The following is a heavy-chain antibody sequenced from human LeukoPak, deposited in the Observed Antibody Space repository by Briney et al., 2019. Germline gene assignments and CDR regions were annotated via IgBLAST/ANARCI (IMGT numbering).Heavy chain of an antibody. Sequence: SETLSLTCTVSGGSISSYYWSWIRQPPGKGLEWIGYIYYSGSTNYNPSLKSRVTISVDASKNQSSLKLNSVAAADTAVYYCARDSNGWYYWFDPWGQGTLVTVSS. J-gene: IGHJ5*02. V-gene: IGHV4-59*01. D-gene: IGHD6-19*01. CDR3: ARDSNGWYYWFDP. CDR1: GGSISSYY. CDR2: IYYSGST.